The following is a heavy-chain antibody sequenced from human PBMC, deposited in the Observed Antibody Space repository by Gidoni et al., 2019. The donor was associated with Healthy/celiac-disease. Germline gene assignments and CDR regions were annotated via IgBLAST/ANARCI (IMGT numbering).Heavy chain of an antibody. V-gene: IGHV4-38-2*01. CDR3: ARGIIAVPRVYFDY. CDR1: GYSISSGYY. Sequence: QVQLQESGPGLVKPSETLSLTCAVSGYSISSGYYWGWIRQPPGKGLEWIGSIYHSGSTYYNPSLKSRVTISVDTSKNQFSLKLSSVTAADTAVYYCARGIIAVPRVYFDYWGQGTLVTVSS. J-gene: IGHJ4*02. CDR2: IYHSGST. D-gene: IGHD3-16*01.